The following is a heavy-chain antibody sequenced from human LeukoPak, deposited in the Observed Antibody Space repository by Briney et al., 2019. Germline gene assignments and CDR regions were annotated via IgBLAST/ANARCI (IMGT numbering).Heavy chain of an antibody. J-gene: IGHJ4*02. V-gene: IGHV4-38-2*02. CDR3: ARVSVNWNSAY. CDR2: IHHSGST. D-gene: IGHD1-7*01. Sequence: SETLSLTCTVSGFSISNAYYWGWIRQPPGKGLEWIGSIHHSGSTYYNPSLKSRVTISVDTSKNQFSLRLTSVTAADTAVYYCARVSVNWNSAYWGQGTLVTVSS. CDR1: GFSISNAYY.